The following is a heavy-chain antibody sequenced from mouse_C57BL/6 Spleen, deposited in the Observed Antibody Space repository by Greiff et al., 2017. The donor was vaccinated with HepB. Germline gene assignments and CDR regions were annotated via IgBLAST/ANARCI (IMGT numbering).Heavy chain of an antibody. CDR3: ANSKTWFAY. CDR1: GYAFSSSW. D-gene: IGHD1-3*01. Sequence: QVQLQQSGPELVKPGASVKISCKASGYAFSSSWMNWVKQRPGKGLEWIGRIYPGDGDTNYNGKFKGKATLTADKSSSTAYMQLSSLTSEDSAVYFCANSKTWFAYWGQGTLVTVSA. CDR2: IYPGDGDT. J-gene: IGHJ3*01. V-gene: IGHV1-82*01.